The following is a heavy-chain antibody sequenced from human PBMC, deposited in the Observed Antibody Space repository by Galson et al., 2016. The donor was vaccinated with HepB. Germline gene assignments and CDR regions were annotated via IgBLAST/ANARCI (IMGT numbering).Heavy chain of an antibody. D-gene: IGHD7-27*01. CDR1: GDSVSNNNAG. Sequence: CAISGDSVSNNNAGWYWIRQSPSRGLGWLGRTFYRSNWQNDYAESVRSRITINPDTSKNQFSLQLNSVTPEDTAVYYCARSYLLGRGFGWWGQGTLVTVSS. CDR2: TFYRSNWQN. V-gene: IGHV6-1*01. J-gene: IGHJ4*02. CDR3: ARSYLLGRGFGW.